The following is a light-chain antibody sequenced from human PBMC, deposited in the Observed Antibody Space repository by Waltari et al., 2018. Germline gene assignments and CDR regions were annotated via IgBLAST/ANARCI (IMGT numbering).Light chain of an antibody. CDR3: QQYNNWPLT. Sequence: EMVMTQSPATLSVSPGERATLPCRARQSVSSDLAWYHQKSGQAPRLLIYAASNRATGIPARFNGGGSGTEFTLTISSLQSGDSAVYYCQQYNNWPLTFGQGTKVEIK. J-gene: IGKJ1*01. V-gene: IGKV3-15*01. CDR1: QSVSSD. CDR2: AAS.